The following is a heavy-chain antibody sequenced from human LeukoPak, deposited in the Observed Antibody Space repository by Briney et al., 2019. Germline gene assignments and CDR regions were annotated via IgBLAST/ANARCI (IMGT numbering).Heavy chain of an antibody. CDR2: IKQDGSEK. CDR3: ARVRYYFDY. CDR1: GFTFSSYG. Sequence: GGSLRLSCAASGFTFSSYGMHWVRQAPGKGLEWVANIKQDGSEKYYVDSVKGRFTISRDDAKNSLYLQMNSLRAEDTAVYYCARVRYYFDYWGQGTLVTVSS. J-gene: IGHJ4*02. V-gene: IGHV3-7*05.